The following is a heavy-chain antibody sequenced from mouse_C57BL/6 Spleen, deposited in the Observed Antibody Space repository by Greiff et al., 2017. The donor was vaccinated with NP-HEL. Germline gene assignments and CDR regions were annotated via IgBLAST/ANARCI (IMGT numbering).Heavy chain of an antibody. CDR3: ARRNYGSPFDY. CDR1: GYTFTDHN. D-gene: IGHD1-1*01. Sequence: VQLQQSGPELVKPGASVKIPCKASGYTFTDHNMDWVKQSHGKSLEWIGDINPNNGGTIYNQKFKGKATLTVDKTSSTAYMELRCLTSEDTAVYYWARRNYGSPFDYWGQGTTLTVSS. J-gene: IGHJ2*01. CDR2: INPNNGGT. V-gene: IGHV1-18*01.